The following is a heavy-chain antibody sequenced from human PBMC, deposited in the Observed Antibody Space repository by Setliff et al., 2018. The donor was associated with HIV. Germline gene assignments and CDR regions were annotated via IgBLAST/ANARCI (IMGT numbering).Heavy chain of an antibody. CDR3: AREGQATDSFDI. CDR1: GFTLSHHE. V-gene: IGHV3-48*03. CDR2: ISNSARTI. J-gene: IGHJ3*02. Sequence: GGSLRLSCVASGFTLSHHEMSWVRQDPGKGLEWVAYISNSARTIYYADSVKGRFTISRDNGKDSLYLQMNSLRADDTALYYCAREGQATDSFDIWGQGTMVTVSS. D-gene: IGHD5-12*01.